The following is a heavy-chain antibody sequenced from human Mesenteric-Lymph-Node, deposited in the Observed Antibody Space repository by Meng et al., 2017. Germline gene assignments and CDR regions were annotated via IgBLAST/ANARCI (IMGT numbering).Heavy chain of an antibody. CDR3: VTDPGYSTAWSATPRFDN. V-gene: IGHV3-48*03. D-gene: IGHD6-19*01. CDR1: GLTFSNAE. J-gene: IGHJ4*02. Sequence: GESLKISCAVSGLTFSNAEMNWVRQAPGKGLEWVAYISSDGSARYYADSVKGRFTISRDNAKNSVSLQLNSIRNEDTAVYYCVTDPGYSTAWSATPRFDNWGQGTLVTVSS. CDR2: ISSDGSAR.